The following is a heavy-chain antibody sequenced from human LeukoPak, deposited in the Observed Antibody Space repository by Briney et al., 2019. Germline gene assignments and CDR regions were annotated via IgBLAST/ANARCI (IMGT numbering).Heavy chain of an antibody. V-gene: IGHV3-23*01. Sequence: GGSLRLSCAASGFTFSSYAMSWVRKAPGKGLEWVSAISGSGGSTYYADSVKGRFTISRDNSKNTLYLQMNSLRAEDTAVYYCAKQELGIPVPPDYWGQGTLVTVSS. D-gene: IGHD6-13*01. CDR3: AKQELGIPVPPDY. CDR1: GFTFSSYA. CDR2: ISGSGGST. J-gene: IGHJ4*02.